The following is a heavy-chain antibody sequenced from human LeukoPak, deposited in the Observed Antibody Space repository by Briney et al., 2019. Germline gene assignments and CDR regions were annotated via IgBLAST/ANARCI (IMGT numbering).Heavy chain of an antibody. CDR1: GYTFTSYD. D-gene: IGHD6-25*01. J-gene: IGHJ5*02. V-gene: IGHV1-18*01. CDR2: VSAYNGNT. CDR3: ARVPSGWFDP. Sequence: ASVKVSCKASGYTFTSYDINWVRQAPGQGLEWMGWVSAYNGNTNYAQKLQGRVTMTTDTSTSTAYMELRSLRSDDTAVYYCARVPSGWFDPWGQGTLVTVSS.